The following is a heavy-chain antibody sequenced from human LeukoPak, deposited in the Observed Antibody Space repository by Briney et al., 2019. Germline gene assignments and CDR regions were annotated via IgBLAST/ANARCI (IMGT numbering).Heavy chain of an antibody. J-gene: IGHJ4*02. CDR1: GGTFSSYA. CDR2: IIPIFGTA. CDR3: ARDVDTAYGY. Sequence: ASVKVSCKASGGTFSSYAISWVRQAPGQGLEWMGGIIPIFGTANYAQKFQGRGTITADKSTSTAHMELSSLRSEDTAVYYCARDVDTAYGYWGQGTLVTVSS. V-gene: IGHV1-69*06. D-gene: IGHD5-18*01.